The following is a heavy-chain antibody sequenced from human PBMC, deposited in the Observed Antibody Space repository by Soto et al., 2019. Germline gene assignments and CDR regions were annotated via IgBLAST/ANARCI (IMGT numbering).Heavy chain of an antibody. CDR2: INPNSGGT. CDR3: AREARDYDILTGYYKPYGMDV. D-gene: IGHD3-9*01. J-gene: IGHJ6*02. CDR1: GYTFTGYY. Sequence: GASVKVSCKASGYTFTGYYMHWVRPAPGQGLEWMGWINPNSGGTNYAQKFQGWVTMTRDTSISTAYMELSRLRSDDTAVYYCAREARDYDILTGYYKPYGMDVWGQGTTVTVSS. V-gene: IGHV1-2*04.